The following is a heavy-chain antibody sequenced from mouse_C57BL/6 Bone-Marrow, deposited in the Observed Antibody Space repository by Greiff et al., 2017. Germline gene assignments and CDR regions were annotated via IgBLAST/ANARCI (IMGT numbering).Heavy chain of an antibody. CDR1: GFTFSSYA. D-gene: IGHD1-1*01. J-gene: IGHJ2*01. CDR2: ISDGGSYT. Sequence: EVKLVESGGGLVKPGGSLKLSCAASGFTFSSYAMSWVRQTPEKRLEWVATISDGGSYTYYPDNVKGRFTISRENAKNNLYLQMSHLKSEDTAMYYCATHYYGSFDYWGQGTTLTVSS. V-gene: IGHV5-4*03. CDR3: ATHYYGSFDY.